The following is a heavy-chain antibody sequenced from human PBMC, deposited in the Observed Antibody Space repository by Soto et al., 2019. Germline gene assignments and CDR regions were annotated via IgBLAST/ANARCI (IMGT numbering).Heavy chain of an antibody. CDR1: GFTFDDYA. J-gene: IGHJ4*02. V-gene: IGHV3-9*01. D-gene: IGHD3-10*01. CDR3: AKATGSGSYSYDY. CDR2: ISWNSGSI. Sequence: PGGFLRLSCAASGFTFDDYAMHWVRQAPGKGLEWVSGISWNSGSIGYADSVKGRFTISRDNAKNSLYLQMNSLRAEDTALYYCAKATGSGSYSYDYWGQGTLVTVSS.